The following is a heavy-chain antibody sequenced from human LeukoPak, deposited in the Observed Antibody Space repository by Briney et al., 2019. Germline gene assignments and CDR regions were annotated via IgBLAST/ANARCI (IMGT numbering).Heavy chain of an antibody. CDR1: GFTFSSYA. Sequence: PGGSLRLSCAASGFTFSSYAMHWVRQAPGKGLEWVAVISYDGSNKYYADSVKGRFTISRDNSKNTLYLQMNSLRAEDTAVYYCARDRYSPAYTSLGHNWFDPWGQGTLVTVSS. D-gene: IGHD2-2*02. J-gene: IGHJ5*02. CDR3: ARDRYSPAYTSLGHNWFDP. CDR2: ISYDGSNK. V-gene: IGHV3-30-3*01.